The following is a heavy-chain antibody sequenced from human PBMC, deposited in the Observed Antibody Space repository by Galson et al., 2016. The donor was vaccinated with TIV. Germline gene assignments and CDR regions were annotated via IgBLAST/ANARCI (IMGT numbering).Heavy chain of an antibody. D-gene: IGHD2/OR15-2a*01. J-gene: IGHJ3*01. CDR1: GFTFSSYN. V-gene: IGHV3-30*03. CDR2: IAYDGSYK. Sequence: SLRLSCAASGFTFSSYNMHWVRQAPGKGLEWVAVIAYDGSYKHYAGSVKGRFTISRDNSKDTLYLQMNSLRAEDTALYYCTRRGVYLQDAFDFWGQGTMVTASS. CDR3: TRRGVYLQDAFDF.